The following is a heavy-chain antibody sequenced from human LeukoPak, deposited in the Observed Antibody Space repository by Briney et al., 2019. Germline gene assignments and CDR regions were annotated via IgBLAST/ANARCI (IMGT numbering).Heavy chain of an antibody. V-gene: IGHV1-69*13. Sequence: SVKVSCKASGGTFSSYAISWVRQAPGQGLEWMGGIIPIFGTANYAQKFQGRVTITADESTSTAYMELSSLRSEDTAVYYCARRRGSSWTKYYFDYWGQGTLVTVSS. D-gene: IGHD6-13*01. CDR3: ARRRGSSWTKYYFDY. J-gene: IGHJ4*02. CDR1: GGTFSSYA. CDR2: IIPIFGTA.